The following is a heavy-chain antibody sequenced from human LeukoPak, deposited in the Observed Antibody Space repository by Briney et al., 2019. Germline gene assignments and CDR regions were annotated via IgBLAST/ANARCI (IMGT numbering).Heavy chain of an antibody. CDR3: ARDPGEWLWVWFDP. CDR1: GYTFTSYD. CDR2: MNPNSGNT. V-gene: IGHV1-8*01. Sequence: ASVKVSCKASGYTFTSYDINWVRQATGQGLEWMGWMNPNSGNTGYAQKFQGRVTMTRNTSISTAYMELSSLRSEDTAVYYCARDPGEWLWVWFDPSGQGTLVTVSS. J-gene: IGHJ5*02. D-gene: IGHD3-3*01.